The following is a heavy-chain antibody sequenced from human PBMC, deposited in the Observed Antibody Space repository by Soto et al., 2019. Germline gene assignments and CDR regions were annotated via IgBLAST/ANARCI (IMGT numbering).Heavy chain of an antibody. CDR3: PKDEVRQQRHDSSLHWYFDL. CDR2: ISGSGGST. Sequence: EVQLLESGGGLVQPGGSLSLSCAASGFTFSSYAMSWVRQAPGKGLEWVSAISGSGGSTYYADSVKGRFTISRDNSKNTLYLQMNSLRAEDTAVYYCPKDEVRQQRHDSSLHWYFDLWGRGTLVTVSS. J-gene: IGHJ2*01. V-gene: IGHV3-23*01. D-gene: IGHD6-13*01. CDR1: GFTFSSYA.